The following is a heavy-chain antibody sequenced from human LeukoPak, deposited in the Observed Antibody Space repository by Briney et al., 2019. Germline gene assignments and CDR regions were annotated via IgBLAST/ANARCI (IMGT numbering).Heavy chain of an antibody. D-gene: IGHD3-10*01. Sequence: SETLSLTCAVYGXSFSGYYWSWIRQPPGKGREWIGEINHSGSTNYNPSLKSRVTISVDTSKNQFSLKLSSVTAADTAVYYCARPTDYYGSGSHQYHFDYRGQGTLVTVSS. CDR3: ARPTDYYGSGSHQYHFDY. J-gene: IGHJ4*02. CDR2: INHSGST. CDR1: GXSFSGYY. V-gene: IGHV4-34*01.